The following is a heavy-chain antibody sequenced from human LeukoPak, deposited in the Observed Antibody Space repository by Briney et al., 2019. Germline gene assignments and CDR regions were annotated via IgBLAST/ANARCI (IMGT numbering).Heavy chain of an antibody. J-gene: IGHJ5*02. CDR2: IKQDESEK. D-gene: IGHD4-17*01. CDR1: GFTCSSYW. CDR3: ARDTVHVRWFDP. Sequence: GGSLRLSCAASGFTCSSYWMSWVRQAPGKGLEWVSNIKQDESEKYYVDSVKGRFTISRDNAKNSLYLQMNSLRAEDTAVYYCARDTVHVRWFDPWGQGTLVTVSS. V-gene: IGHV3-7*01.